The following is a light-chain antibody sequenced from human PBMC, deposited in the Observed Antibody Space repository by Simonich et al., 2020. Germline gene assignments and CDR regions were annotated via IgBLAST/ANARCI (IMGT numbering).Light chain of an antibody. V-gene: IGLV2-23*01. CDR2: EGS. J-gene: IGLJ2*01. Sequence: QSALTQPASVSGSPGQSITISCTVTSSDVGSYNLVSWYQQHPGQAPKRMIYEGSKRPSGVSNRFSGSKSGNTASLTISGLQAEDEADYYGCSYAGSSTVVFGGGTKLTVL. CDR1: SSDVGSYNL. CDR3: CSYAGSSTVV.